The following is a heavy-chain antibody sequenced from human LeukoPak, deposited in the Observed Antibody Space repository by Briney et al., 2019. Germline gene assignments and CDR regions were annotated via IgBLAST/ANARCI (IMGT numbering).Heavy chain of an antibody. V-gene: IGHV4-4*02. Sequence: GSLRLSCAASGFTFNTYIMNWVRQPPGKTLEWIGSIYSSGSTHYNPSLKSRVIILIDTAKNHFSLNLSSVTAADTAVYYCARSDGYGLVGIWGQGTMVTVSS. D-gene: IGHD3-10*01. CDR1: GFTFNTYI. CDR2: IYSSGST. J-gene: IGHJ3*02. CDR3: ARSDGYGLVGI.